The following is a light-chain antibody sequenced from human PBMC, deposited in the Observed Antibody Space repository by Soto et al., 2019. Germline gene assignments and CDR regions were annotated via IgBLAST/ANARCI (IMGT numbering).Light chain of an antibody. V-gene: IGKV3-20*01. J-gene: IGKJ1*01. CDR1: QRISSNY. Sequence: DIVLTQSPGTLSLSPGERATLSCRASQRISSNYLGWYQQKPGQAPRLLIYAASSRATGIPDRFSGSESGTDFTLTISRLEPEDFAVYYCQDYGSSPQTFGQGTKVDIK. CDR2: AAS. CDR3: QDYGSSPQT.